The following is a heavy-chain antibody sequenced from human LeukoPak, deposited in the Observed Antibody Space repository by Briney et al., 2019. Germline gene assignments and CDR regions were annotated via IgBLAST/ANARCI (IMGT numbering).Heavy chain of an antibody. CDR1: GGSFSGYY. CDR2: INHSGST. J-gene: IGHJ6*02. D-gene: IGHD3-9*01. V-gene: IGHV4-34*01. Sequence: SETLSLTCAVYGGSFSGYYWSWIRQPPGKGLEWIGEINHSGSTNYNPSPKSRVTISVDTSKNQFSLKLSSVTAADTAVYYCARAGILTGYYTKYYYYYGMDVWGQGTTVTVSS. CDR3: ARAGILTGYYTKYYYYYGMDV.